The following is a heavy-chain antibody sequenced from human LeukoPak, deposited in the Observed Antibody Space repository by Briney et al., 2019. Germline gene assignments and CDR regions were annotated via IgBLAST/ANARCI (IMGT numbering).Heavy chain of an antibody. V-gene: IGHV1-2*02. J-gene: IGHJ4*02. CDR1: GYSFNAFH. CDR3: ATSHYYDNSAYLDY. CDR2: INSDSGAT. D-gene: IGHD3-22*01. Sequence: GASVKVSCKASGYSFNAFHIHWVRQAPGQGLEWMGWINSDSGATDYAQQFKGRVTLSRDASISTGYMELRSLRSDDTAVYYCATSHYYDNSAYLDYWGQGTLVTVSS.